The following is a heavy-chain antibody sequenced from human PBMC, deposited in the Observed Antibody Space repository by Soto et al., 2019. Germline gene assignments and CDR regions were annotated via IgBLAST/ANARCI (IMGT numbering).Heavy chain of an antibody. D-gene: IGHD1-26*01. CDR3: ARVLYSGSHSYFDY. CDR2: IIPIFGTA. Sequence: QVQLVQSGAEVKKPGSSVKVSCKASGGTFSSYAISWVRQAPGQGLEWMGGIIPIFGTANYAQKFQGRVTITADNSTSTAYRGLSSLRSEDTAVYYCARVLYSGSHSYFDYGGQGPLVTVSS. J-gene: IGHJ4*02. V-gene: IGHV1-69*06. CDR1: GGTFSSYA.